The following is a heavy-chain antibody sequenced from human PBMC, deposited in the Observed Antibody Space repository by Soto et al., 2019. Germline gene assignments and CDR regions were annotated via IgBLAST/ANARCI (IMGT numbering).Heavy chain of an antibody. CDR3: ARLYSGYDYYYYMDV. CDR2: IYYSGST. CDR1: GGSISSYY. V-gene: IGHV4-59*01. Sequence: SETLSLTCTVSGGSISSYYWSWIRQPPGKGLEWIGYIYYSGSTNYNPSVKSRVTISVDTSKNQFSLKLSSVTAADTAVYYCARLYSGYDYYYYMDVWGKGTTVTVSS. J-gene: IGHJ6*03. D-gene: IGHD5-12*01.